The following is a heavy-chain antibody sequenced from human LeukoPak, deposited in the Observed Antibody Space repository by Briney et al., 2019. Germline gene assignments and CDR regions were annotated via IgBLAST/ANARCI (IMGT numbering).Heavy chain of an antibody. D-gene: IGHD3-10*01. CDR1: GFTFSSYA. CDR2: ISGSGGST. V-gene: IGHV3-23*01. J-gene: IGHJ6*02. CDR3: ASVYGSGSYFHYYYGMDV. Sequence: GALRLSCAASGFTFSSYAMSWVRQAPGKGLEWVSAISGSGGSTYYADSVKGRFTTSRDNAKNSLYLQMNSLRAEDTAVYYCASVYGSGSYFHYYYGMDVWGQGTTVTVSS.